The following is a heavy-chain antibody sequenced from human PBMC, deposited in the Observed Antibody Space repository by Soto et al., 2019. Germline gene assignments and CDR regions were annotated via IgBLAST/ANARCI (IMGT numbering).Heavy chain of an antibody. Sequence: PSETLSLTCAVYGGSFSGYYWSWIRQPPGKGLEWIGEINHSGSTNYNPSLKSRVTISVDTSKNQFSLKLSSVTAADTAVYYCARESIAADGTREDWYFDLWGRGTLVTVSS. D-gene: IGHD6-13*01. CDR1: GGSFSGYY. J-gene: IGHJ2*01. CDR3: ARESIAADGTREDWYFDL. CDR2: INHSGST. V-gene: IGHV4-34*01.